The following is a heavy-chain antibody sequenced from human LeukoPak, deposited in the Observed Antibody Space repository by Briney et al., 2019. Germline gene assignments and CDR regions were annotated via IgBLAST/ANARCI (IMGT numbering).Heavy chain of an antibody. CDR2: IYYSGST. J-gene: IGHJ4*02. Sequence: SETLSLTCTVSGGSISSSSYYWGWIRQPPGKGLEWIGSIYYSGSTYYNPSLKSRVTISVDTSKNQFSLKLSSVTAADTAVYYCARDRGRSSWYPALGYWGQGTLVTVSS. CDR1: GGSISSSSYY. CDR3: ARDRGRSSWYPALGY. V-gene: IGHV4-39*07. D-gene: IGHD6-13*01.